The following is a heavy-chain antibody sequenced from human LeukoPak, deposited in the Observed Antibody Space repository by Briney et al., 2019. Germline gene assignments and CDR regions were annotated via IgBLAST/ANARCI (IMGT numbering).Heavy chain of an antibody. J-gene: IGHJ5*02. CDR2: ISASGGAT. V-gene: IGHV3-23*01. Sequence: GGSLRLSCAGSGFTFSSYWMSWVRQAPGKGLEWVSGISASGGATFYAYSVKGRFTISKDNHKNTLFLQMNSLRAEDTAVYYCAKVTWIQMWMKGWFDPWGQGTLVTVSS. CDR3: AKVTWIQMWMKGWFDP. D-gene: IGHD5-18*01. CDR1: GFTFSSYW.